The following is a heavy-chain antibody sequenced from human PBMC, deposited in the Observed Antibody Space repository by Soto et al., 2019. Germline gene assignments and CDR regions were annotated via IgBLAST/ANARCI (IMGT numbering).Heavy chain of an antibody. D-gene: IGHD6-6*01. J-gene: IGHJ5*02. V-gene: IGHV4-59*01. CDR1: GGSISSYY. CDR3: ARVWYSSSSVWFDP. Sequence: SETLSLTCTVSGGSISSYYWSWIRQPPGKGLEWIGYIYYSGSTNYNPSLKSRVTISVDTSKNQFSLKLSSVTAADTAVYYCARVWYSSSSVWFDPWGQGTLVTVS. CDR2: IYYSGST.